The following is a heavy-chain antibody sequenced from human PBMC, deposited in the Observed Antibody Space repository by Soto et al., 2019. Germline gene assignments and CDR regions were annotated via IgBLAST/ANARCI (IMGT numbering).Heavy chain of an antibody. CDR1: GFTFSSYA. D-gene: IGHD3-22*01. J-gene: IGHJ4*02. CDR2: ISYDGSNK. V-gene: IGHV3-30-3*01. CDR3: ARDRARWRSSGYLFDY. Sequence: GGSLRLSCAASGFTFSSYAMHWVRQAPGKGLEWVAVISYDGSNKYYADSVKGRFTISRDNSKNTLYLQMNSLRAEDTAVYYCARDRARWRSSGYLFDYWGQGTLVTVSS.